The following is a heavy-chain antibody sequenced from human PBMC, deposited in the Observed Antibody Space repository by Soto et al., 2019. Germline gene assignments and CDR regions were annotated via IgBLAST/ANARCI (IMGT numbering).Heavy chain of an antibody. D-gene: IGHD6-13*01. CDR2: IRSKANSYAT. Sequence: GGSLRLSCAASGFTFSGSAMHWVSQASGKGLEWVGRIRSKANSYATAYAASVKGRFTISRDDSKNTAYLQMNSLKTEDTAVYYCARDDQYSSSWYSFYYYYGMDVWGQGTTVTVYS. J-gene: IGHJ6*01. CDR3: ARDDQYSSSWYSFYYYYGMDV. CDR1: GFTFSGSA. V-gene: IGHV3-73*01.